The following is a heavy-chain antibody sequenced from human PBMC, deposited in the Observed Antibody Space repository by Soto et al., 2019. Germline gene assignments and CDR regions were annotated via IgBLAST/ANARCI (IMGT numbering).Heavy chain of an antibody. CDR2: ISSSGSYI. D-gene: IGHD2-2*01. V-gene: IGHV3-21*04. CDR1: GFTFSSYT. CDR3: AKDLRGQYQLPKYDNWFDP. Sequence: PGGSLRLSCAASGFTFSSYTMNWVRQAPGKGLEWVSSISSSGSYIYYADSVKGRFTISRDNAKNSLYLQMNSLRAEDTAVYYCAKDLRGQYQLPKYDNWFDPWGQGTLVTVSS. J-gene: IGHJ5*02.